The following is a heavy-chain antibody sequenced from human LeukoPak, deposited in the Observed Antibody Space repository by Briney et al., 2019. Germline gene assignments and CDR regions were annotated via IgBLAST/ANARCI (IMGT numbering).Heavy chain of an antibody. CDR3: ARDLGEGRSRPFDN. V-gene: IGHV4-39*07. CDR2: IYYSGST. J-gene: IGHJ4*02. Sequence: KPSETLSLTCTVSGGSISSSSYYWGWIRQPPGKGLEWIGSIYYSGSTYYNPSLKSRVTISVDTSKNQFSLKVSSVTAADTAVYYCARDLGEGRSRPFDNWGQGTLVTVSS. CDR1: GGSISSSSYY. D-gene: IGHD3-16*01.